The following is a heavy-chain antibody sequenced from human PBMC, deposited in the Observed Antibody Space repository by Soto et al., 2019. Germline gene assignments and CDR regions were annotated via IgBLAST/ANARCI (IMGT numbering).Heavy chain of an antibody. V-gene: IGHV1-3*01. CDR2: INAGNGNT. J-gene: IGHJ1*01. CDR1: GYTFTSYA. D-gene: IGHD3-3*01. CDR3: AWSGYLAPQQYFQH. Sequence: ASVKVSCKASGYTFTSYAMHWVRQAPGQGPEWMGWINAGNGNTRYSQKFQGRVTITTDTSASTAYMELSSLRSDDTAVYYCAWSGYLAPQQYFQHWGQGALVTVSS.